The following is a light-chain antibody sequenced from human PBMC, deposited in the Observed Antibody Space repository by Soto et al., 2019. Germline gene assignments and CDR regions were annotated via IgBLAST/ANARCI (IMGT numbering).Light chain of an antibody. CDR2: GAS. Sequence: RASQSISRTLAWYQQRPGQAPRLLIYGASSRATGIPARFSGSGYGTDFDLALRSLEPKGFAVSYCERRCNWARSLGGGTKVDIK. V-gene: IGKV3-11*01. J-gene: IGKJ4*01. CDR1: QSISRT. CDR3: ERRCNWARS.